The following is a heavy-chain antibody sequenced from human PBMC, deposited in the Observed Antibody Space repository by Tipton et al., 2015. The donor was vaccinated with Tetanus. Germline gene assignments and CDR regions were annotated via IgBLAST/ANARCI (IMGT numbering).Heavy chain of an antibody. J-gene: IGHJ4*02. CDR3: ARGGYDSSGYWNFGY. Sequence: QLVQSGAEVKKPGASVKVSCKASGYTFTSYGISWVRQAPGQGLEWMGWISAYNRNTNYAQKLQGRVTMNTDTSTSTAYRELRSLRSGDTAVYYCARGGYDSSGYWNFGYWGQETLVTVSS. CDR2: ISAYNRNT. CDR1: GYTFTSYG. V-gene: IGHV1-18*01. D-gene: IGHD3-22*01.